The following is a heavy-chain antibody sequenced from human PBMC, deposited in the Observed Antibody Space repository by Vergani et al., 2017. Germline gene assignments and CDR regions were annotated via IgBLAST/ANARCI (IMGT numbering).Heavy chain of an antibody. CDR2: IIPIFTTA. CDR1: GGTFSSYA. Sequence: QVQLVQSGAEVKKPGSSVNVSCKASGGTFSSYAISWVRQAPGQGLEWVGGIIPIFTTANYAQKFQGRVTITAEESTSTVYMELSSLRSEDTAVYYCAGDGRVTIFGASPYGMDVWGQGTTVTVSS. J-gene: IGHJ6*02. V-gene: IGHV1-69*01. D-gene: IGHD3-3*01. CDR3: AGDGRVTIFGASPYGMDV.